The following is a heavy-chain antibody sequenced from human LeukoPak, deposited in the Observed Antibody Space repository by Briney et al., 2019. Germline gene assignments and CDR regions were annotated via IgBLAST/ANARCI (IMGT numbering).Heavy chain of an antibody. CDR3: ARLGYCSSASCGPLDY. D-gene: IGHD2-2*01. J-gene: IGHJ4*02. CDR2: IYYSGST. V-gene: IGHV4-39*02. CDR1: GGSISSSGYY. Sequence: SETLSLTCTVSGGSISSSGYYWGWIRQPPGKGLEWIGNIYYSGSTYYNPSLKSRVTISVDTSKNHFTLKLNSVTAADTALYYCARLGYCSSASCGPLDYWGQGTLVTVSS.